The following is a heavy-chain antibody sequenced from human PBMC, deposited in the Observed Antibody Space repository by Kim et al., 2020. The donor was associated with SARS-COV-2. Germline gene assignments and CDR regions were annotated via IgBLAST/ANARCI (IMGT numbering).Heavy chain of an antibody. Sequence: GGSLRLSCAASGFDVSGSAIQWVRQASGQGPEWVGRIRSQANNYATMYAASVKGRFTFSRDDSKNTAYLQMNSLKIEDTAVYYCTRRDYDSSGFYYEGYYHGMDVWGHGTTVTVSS. CDR1: GFDVSGSA. V-gene: IGHV3-73*01. CDR2: IRSQANNYAT. J-gene: IGHJ6*02. D-gene: IGHD3-22*01. CDR3: TRRDYDSSGFYYEGYYHGMDV.